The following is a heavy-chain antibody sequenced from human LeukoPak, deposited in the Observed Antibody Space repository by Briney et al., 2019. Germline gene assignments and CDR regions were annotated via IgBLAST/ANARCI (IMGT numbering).Heavy chain of an antibody. Sequence: SETLSLTCTASGDSIRSYYWSWIRQAAGKGLEWIGRIYTNGNTNYNPSLKSRVTMSADASRNQFSLTLTSLTAADTAVYYCASVRTYGSGAFDIWGQGTRVTVSS. CDR2: IYTNGNT. CDR3: ASVRTYGSGAFDI. J-gene: IGHJ3*02. D-gene: IGHD2-8*01. V-gene: IGHV4-4*07. CDR1: GDSIRSYY.